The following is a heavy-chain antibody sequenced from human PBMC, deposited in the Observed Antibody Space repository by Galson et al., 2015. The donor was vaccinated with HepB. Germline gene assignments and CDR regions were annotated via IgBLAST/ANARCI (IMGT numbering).Heavy chain of an antibody. V-gene: IGHV1-69*13. CDR1: GGTFSSYA. Sequence: SVKVSCKASGGTFSSYAISWVRQAPGQGLEWMGGIIPIFGTANYAQKFQGRVTITADESTSTAYMELSSLRSEDTAVYYCARIRSPDYYYYYMDVWGKGTTVTVSS. CDR2: IIPIFGTA. CDR3: ARIRSPDYYYYYMDV. J-gene: IGHJ6*03.